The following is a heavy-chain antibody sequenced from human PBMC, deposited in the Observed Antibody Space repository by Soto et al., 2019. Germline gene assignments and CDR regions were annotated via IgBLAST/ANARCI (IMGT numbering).Heavy chain of an antibody. CDR2: IIPIFPTP. CDR3: ARDKDRQQIGGNYSYGMDV. Sequence: QVQLVQSGAEVKKPGSSVTVSCKASGGTFGNSAISWVRQAPGQGLEWMGGIIPIFPTPAYAQKFQGRVTITADESTVTAYMELTSLRAEDTAVYYCARDKDRQQIGGNYSYGMDVWGQGTTVTV. D-gene: IGHD1-26*01. CDR1: GGTFGNSA. J-gene: IGHJ6*02. V-gene: IGHV1-69*12.